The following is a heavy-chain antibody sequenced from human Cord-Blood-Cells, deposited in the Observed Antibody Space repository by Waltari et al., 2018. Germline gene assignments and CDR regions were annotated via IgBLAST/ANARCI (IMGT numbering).Heavy chain of an antibody. D-gene: IGHD3-16*01. J-gene: IGHJ6*02. CDR3: AKDGVAGAYYYSYGMDV. CDR2: ISWKRGSI. CDR1: GFTFDDYA. Sequence: EVQLVESGGGLVQPGRSLRLSCAASGFTFDDYAMHWVRQAPGQGLEGVSGISWKRGSIGKADSGKGRFTVPRDNAKNSRYLQMNSRRAEDTALYYCAKDGVAGAYYYSYGMDVWGQGTTVTVSS. V-gene: IGHV3-9*01.